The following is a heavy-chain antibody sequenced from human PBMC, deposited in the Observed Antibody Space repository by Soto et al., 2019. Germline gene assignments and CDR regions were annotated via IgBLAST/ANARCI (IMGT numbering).Heavy chain of an antibody. CDR2: IYYSGST. D-gene: IGHD1-26*01. J-gene: IGHJ6*02. CDR1: GGSISSGGYY. CDR3: ARGDRDGGGHSGSYFVRAVVGDYYYGMDV. V-gene: IGHV4-31*03. Sequence: SETLSLTCTVSGGSISSGGYYWSWIRQHPGKGLEWIGYIYYSGSTYYNPSLKSRVTISVDTSKNQFSLKLSSVTAADTAVYYCARGDRDGGGHSGSYFVRAVVGDYYYGMDVWGQGTTVTVSS.